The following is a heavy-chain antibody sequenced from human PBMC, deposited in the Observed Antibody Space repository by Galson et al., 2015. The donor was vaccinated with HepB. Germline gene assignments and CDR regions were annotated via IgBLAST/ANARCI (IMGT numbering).Heavy chain of an antibody. CDR1: GFTFSSYS. CDR2: ISSSSSYI. V-gene: IGHV3-21*01. J-gene: IGHJ4*02. Sequence: PLRLSCAASGFTFSSYSMNWVRQAPGKGLEWVSSISSSSSYIYYADSVKGRFTISRDNAKNSLYLQMNSLRAEDTAVYYWARGHGDLFSGYYFDYWGQGTLVTVSS. D-gene: IGHD4-17*01. CDR3: ARGHGDLFSGYYFDY.